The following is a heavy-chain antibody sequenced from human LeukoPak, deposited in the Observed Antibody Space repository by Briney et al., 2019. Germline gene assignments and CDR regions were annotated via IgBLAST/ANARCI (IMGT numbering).Heavy chain of an antibody. CDR1: GFTFSHYG. Sequence: GGSLRLSCATSGFTFSHYGMHWVRQPPGRGLDWVAHIRYDESDKYYADSVKGRFTISRDISKNTVYLQMNSLRVEDTAVYYCAKDFYWAFDYRGQGTLVTVSS. D-gene: IGHD2-8*02. V-gene: IGHV3-30*02. CDR3: AKDFYWAFDY. CDR2: IRYDESDK. J-gene: IGHJ4*02.